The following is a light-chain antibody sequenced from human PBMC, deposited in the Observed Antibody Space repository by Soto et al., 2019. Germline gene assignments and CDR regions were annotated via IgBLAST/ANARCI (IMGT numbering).Light chain of an antibody. CDR2: AAS. CDR3: QRLGV. V-gene: IGKV1-9*01. Sequence: DIQLTQSPSFLSASVGDRVTITCRASQGMSSYLAWYQQKPGKAPKLLIYAASTLQSGVPSRFSGSGSGTEFTLTISSLQREDFATYYCQRLGVFGPGTKVDSK. J-gene: IGKJ3*01. CDR1: QGMSSY.